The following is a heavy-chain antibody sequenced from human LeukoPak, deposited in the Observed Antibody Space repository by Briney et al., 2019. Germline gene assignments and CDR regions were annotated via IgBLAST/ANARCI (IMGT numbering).Heavy chain of an antibody. V-gene: IGHV3-20*04. CDR3: ARDISSGWYFDY. J-gene: IGHJ4*02. D-gene: IGHD6-19*01. CDR2: INWNGGST. CDR1: GSTFDDYG. Sequence: GGSLRLSCAASGSTFDDYGMSCVRQAPGKGLEWVSGINWNGGSTGFADSVKGRFTISRDNAKNSLYLQMKSLRAEDTALYYCARDISSGWYFDYWGQGTLVTVSS.